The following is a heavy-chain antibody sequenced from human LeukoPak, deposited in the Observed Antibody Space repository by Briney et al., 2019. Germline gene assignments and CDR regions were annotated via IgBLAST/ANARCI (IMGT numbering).Heavy chain of an antibody. CDR3: ARGSPAAV. J-gene: IGHJ4*02. Sequence: GGSLRLSCAASGYTFSSYWLHWVSQAPGKGLVWVSRINTDGSTTNYADSVKGRFTISRDNAENTLYLQMNSLRADDTAVYYCARGSPAAVWGQGALVTVSS. D-gene: IGHD6-25*01. CDR2: INTDGSTT. CDR1: GYTFSSYW. V-gene: IGHV3-74*01.